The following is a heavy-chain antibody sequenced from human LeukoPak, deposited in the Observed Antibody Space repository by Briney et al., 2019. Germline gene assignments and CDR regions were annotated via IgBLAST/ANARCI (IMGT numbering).Heavy chain of an antibody. V-gene: IGHV1-3*01. Sequence: GASVKVSCKASGYTFTSYAMHWVRQAPGQRLEWMGWINAGNGNTKYSQKFQGRVTITRDTSASTAYMELSSLRSEDTAVYYCARDVDTAMVPSYYYYGMDVWGQGTTVTVSS. CDR1: GYTFTSYA. CDR2: INAGNGNT. J-gene: IGHJ6*02. D-gene: IGHD5-18*01. CDR3: ARDVDTAMVPSYYYYGMDV.